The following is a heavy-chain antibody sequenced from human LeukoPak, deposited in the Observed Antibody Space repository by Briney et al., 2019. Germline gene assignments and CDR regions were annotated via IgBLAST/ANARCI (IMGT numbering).Heavy chain of an antibody. Sequence: GGSLRLSCAASGFTFSSLDMHWVRQAPGKGLEWVSGLVTNDDTYYAASVKGRFTISRENAKNSLYLQMNSLRAEDTALYYCAREVGVPGTWYFDLWGRGTLVTVSS. V-gene: IGHV3-13*01. CDR2: LVTNDDT. CDR1: GFTFSSLD. D-gene: IGHD2-15*01. J-gene: IGHJ2*01. CDR3: AREVGVPGTWYFDL.